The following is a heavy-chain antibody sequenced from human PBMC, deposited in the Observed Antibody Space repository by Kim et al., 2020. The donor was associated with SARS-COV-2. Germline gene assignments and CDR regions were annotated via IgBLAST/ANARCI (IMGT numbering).Heavy chain of an antibody. Sequence: GGSLRLSCEASGFTFSRYAMSWVRQAPGRGLEWVASRNKGDTPYYADSEKGRFTVSRDNAKNTLYLQKDSLRAEDTALYYCAKDHKRSGWPTLEYWGQGT. J-gene: IGHJ4*03. CDR3: AKDHKRSGWPTLEY. D-gene: IGHD6-19*01. CDR1: GFTFSRYA. CDR2: SRNKGDTP. V-gene: IGHV3-23*01.